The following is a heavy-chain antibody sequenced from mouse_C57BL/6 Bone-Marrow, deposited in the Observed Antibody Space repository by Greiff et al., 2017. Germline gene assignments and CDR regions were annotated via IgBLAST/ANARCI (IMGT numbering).Heavy chain of an antibody. V-gene: IGHV1-55*01. CDR3: ARPYYSNYWYFDV. D-gene: IGHD2-5*01. CDR1: GYTFTSYW. CDR2: IYPGSGST. Sequence: VQLQQPGAELAKPGASVKMSCKASGYTFTSYWITWVKQRPGQGLEWIGDIYPGSGSTNYNEKFKSKATLTVDTSSSTAYMQLSSLTSEDSAVYDCARPYYSNYWYFDVWGTGTTVTVSS. J-gene: IGHJ1*03.